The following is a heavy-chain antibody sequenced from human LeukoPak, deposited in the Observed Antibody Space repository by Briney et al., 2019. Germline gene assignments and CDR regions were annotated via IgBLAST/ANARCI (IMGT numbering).Heavy chain of an antibody. J-gene: IGHJ4*02. Sequence: SQTLSLTCTVSGGSISSGSYYWSWIRQPAGKGLEWIGRIYTSGSTNYNPSLKSRVTISVDTSKNQFSLKLSSVTAADTAVYYCARGGTGTLGYCSGGSCLPDYWGQGTLVTVSS. D-gene: IGHD2-15*01. CDR2: IYTSGST. V-gene: IGHV4-61*02. CDR1: GGSISSGSYY. CDR3: ARGGTGTLGYCSGGSCLPDY.